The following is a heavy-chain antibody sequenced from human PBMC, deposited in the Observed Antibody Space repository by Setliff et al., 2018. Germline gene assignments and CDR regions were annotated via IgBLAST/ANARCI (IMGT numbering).Heavy chain of an antibody. V-gene: IGHV3-30*02. CDR3: AKVKKPLVRGSGFDC. CDR2: IRFDGSYK. Sequence: GGSLRLSCAASGFPFSTYGMHWVRQAPGKGLEWVAFIRFDGSYKYYADSAKDRFTISRDNSKNTLYLQMSSLRGEDTAVYYCAKVKKPLVRGSGFDCWGQGTLVTVS. J-gene: IGHJ4*02. D-gene: IGHD3-10*01. CDR1: GFPFSTYG.